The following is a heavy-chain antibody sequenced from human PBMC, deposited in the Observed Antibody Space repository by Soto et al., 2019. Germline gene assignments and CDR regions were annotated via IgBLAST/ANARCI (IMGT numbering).Heavy chain of an antibody. J-gene: IGHJ4*02. D-gene: IGHD3-10*01. CDR2: IYYSGST. V-gene: IGHV4-31*03. CDR3: ARRYGSGSYSAFDY. Sequence: SETLSLTCTVSGGSISSGGYYWSWIRQHPGKGLEWIGYIYYSGSTYYNPSLKSRVTISVDTSKNQFSLKLSSVTAADTAVYYCARRYGSGSYSAFDYWGQGTLVTVSS. CDR1: GGSISSGGYY.